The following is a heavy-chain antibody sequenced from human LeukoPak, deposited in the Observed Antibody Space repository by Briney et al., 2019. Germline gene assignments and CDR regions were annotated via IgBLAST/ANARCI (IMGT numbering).Heavy chain of an antibody. CDR2: INPSGGST. Sequence: ASVKVSCKASGYTFTSYYMHWVRQAPGQGLEWMGIINPSGGSTSYAQKFQGRVTMTRDMSTSTVYMELSSLRSEDTAVYYCARDNGDPNYYYYYMDVWGKGTTVTISS. V-gene: IGHV1-46*01. D-gene: IGHD4-17*01. J-gene: IGHJ6*03. CDR3: ARDNGDPNYYYYYMDV. CDR1: GYTFTSYY.